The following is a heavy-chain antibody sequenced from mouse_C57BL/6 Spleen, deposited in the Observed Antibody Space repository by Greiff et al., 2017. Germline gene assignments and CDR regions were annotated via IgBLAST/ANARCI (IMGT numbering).Heavy chain of an antibody. V-gene: IGHV3-8*01. CDR2: ISYSGST. Sequence: EVKLMESGPGLAKPSQTLSLTCSVTGYSITSDYWNWIRKFPGNKLEYMGYISYSGSTYYNPSLKSRISITRDTSKNQYYLQLNSVTTEDTATYYCARYRDYGKGGYYFDYWGQGTTLTVSS. J-gene: IGHJ2*01. D-gene: IGHD2-1*01. CDR1: GYSITSDY. CDR3: ARYRDYGKGGYYFDY.